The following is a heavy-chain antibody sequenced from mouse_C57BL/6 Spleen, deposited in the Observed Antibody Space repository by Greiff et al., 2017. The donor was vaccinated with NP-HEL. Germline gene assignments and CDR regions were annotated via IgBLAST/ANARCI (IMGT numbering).Heavy chain of an antibody. D-gene: IGHD1-1*01. CDR1: GYTFTDYE. Sequence: QVQLKESGAELVRPGASVTLSCKASGYTFTDYEMHWVKQTPVHGLEWIGAIDPETGGTAYNQKFKGKAILTADKSSSTAYMELRSLTSEYSAVYYCTRGVLLRSYFDVWGTGTTVTVSS. V-gene: IGHV1-15*01. J-gene: IGHJ1*03. CDR2: IDPETGGT. CDR3: TRGVLLRSYFDV.